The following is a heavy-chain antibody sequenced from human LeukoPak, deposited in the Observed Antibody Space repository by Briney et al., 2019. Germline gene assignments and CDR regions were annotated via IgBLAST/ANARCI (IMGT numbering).Heavy chain of an antibody. D-gene: IGHD6-19*01. V-gene: IGHV4-34*01. Sequence: SETLPLTCAVYGGSFSGYYWSWIRQPPGKGLEWIGEINHSGSANYNPSLKSRVTISVDTSKNQFSLKLSSVTAADTAVYYCARATTSYSSGWRRGANWFDPWGQGTLVTVSS. CDR3: ARATTSYSSGWRRGANWFDP. CDR2: INHSGSA. CDR1: GGSFSGYY. J-gene: IGHJ5*02.